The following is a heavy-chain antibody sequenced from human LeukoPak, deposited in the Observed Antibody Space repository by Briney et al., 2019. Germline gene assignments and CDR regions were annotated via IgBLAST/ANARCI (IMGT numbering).Heavy chain of an antibody. CDR3: ARDSPSGSRDY. D-gene: IGHD1-26*01. Sequence: GGSLRLSCTASGFTFGDYAMSWFRQAPGKGLEWVSYISSSSTTVYYADSVRGRFTISRDNGKNSLYLQMNSLRTEDTAVYYCARDSPSGSRDYWGQGTLVSVSP. CDR1: GFTFGDYA. V-gene: IGHV3-48*01. J-gene: IGHJ4*02. CDR2: ISSSSTTV.